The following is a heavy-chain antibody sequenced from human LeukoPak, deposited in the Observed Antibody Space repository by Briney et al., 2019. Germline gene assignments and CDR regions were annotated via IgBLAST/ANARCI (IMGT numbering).Heavy chain of an antibody. J-gene: IGHJ4*02. CDR2: INSDGSST. D-gene: IGHD5-18*01. V-gene: IGHV3-74*01. CDR3: VRDRGIQLWTLDY. Sequence: PGGSLRLSCAASGLTFSRYAMSWVRQAPGKGLVWVSRINSDGSSTRYADSVKGRFTISRDNAKNTLYLQMNSLRAEDTAVYYCVRDRGIQLWTLDYWGQGTLVTVSS. CDR1: GLTFSRYA.